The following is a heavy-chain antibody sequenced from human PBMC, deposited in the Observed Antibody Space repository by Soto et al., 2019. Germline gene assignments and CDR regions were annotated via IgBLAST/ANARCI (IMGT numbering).Heavy chain of an antibody. D-gene: IGHD3-3*01. J-gene: IGHJ6*02. Sequence: GGSLRLSCAASGFTFSSYAMHWVRQAPGKGLEWVAVISYDGSNKYYADSVKGRFTISRDNSKNTLYLQMNSLRAEDTAVYYCARVGGFTIFGVVIPNYYGMDVWGQGTTVTVSS. CDR3: ARVGGFTIFGVVIPNYYGMDV. CDR1: GFTFSSYA. V-gene: IGHV3-30-3*01. CDR2: ISYDGSNK.